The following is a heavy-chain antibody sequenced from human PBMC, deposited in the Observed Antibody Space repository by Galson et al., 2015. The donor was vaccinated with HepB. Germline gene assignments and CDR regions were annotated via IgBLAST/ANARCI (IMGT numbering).Heavy chain of an antibody. D-gene: IGHD6-13*01. CDR2: IHYGGTT. V-gene: IGHV4-59*01. CDR1: GDSTNNFY. J-gene: IGHJ6*02. Sequence: SETLSLTCSVSGDSTNNFYWSWIRQPPGKGLEWIGYIHYGGTTKYNPSLRSRVSISIDTSKNQFSLKMNSVTAADTAVYFCARDHIAQRHNFYNYGIDVWGQGTMVTVSS. CDR3: ARDHIAQRHNFYNYGIDV.